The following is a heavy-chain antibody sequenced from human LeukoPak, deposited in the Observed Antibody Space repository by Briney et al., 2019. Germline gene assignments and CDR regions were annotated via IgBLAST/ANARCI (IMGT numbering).Heavy chain of an antibody. Sequence: PSETLSLTCAVYGGSFSGYYWSWIRQPPGKGLEWIGEINHSGSTNYNPSLKSRVTISVDTSKNQFSLKLSSVTAADTAVYYCARYCSSTSCERRLGDNWFDPWGQGTLVTVSS. CDR3: ARYCSSTSCERRLGDNWFDP. V-gene: IGHV4-34*01. CDR1: GGSFSGYY. J-gene: IGHJ5*02. D-gene: IGHD2-2*01. CDR2: INHSGST.